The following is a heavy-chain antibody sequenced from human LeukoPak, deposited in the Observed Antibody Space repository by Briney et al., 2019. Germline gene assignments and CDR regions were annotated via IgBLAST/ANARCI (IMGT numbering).Heavy chain of an antibody. Sequence: SETLSLTCAVYGGSFSGYYWSWIRQPPGKGLEWIGEINHSGSTNYNPSLKSRVTISVDTSKNQFSLKLSSVTAADTAVYYCARGGMTIFGVVIGRAFDYWGQGALVTVSS. CDR2: INHSGST. J-gene: IGHJ4*02. V-gene: IGHV4-34*01. CDR3: ARGGMTIFGVVIGRAFDY. CDR1: GGSFSGYY. D-gene: IGHD3-3*01.